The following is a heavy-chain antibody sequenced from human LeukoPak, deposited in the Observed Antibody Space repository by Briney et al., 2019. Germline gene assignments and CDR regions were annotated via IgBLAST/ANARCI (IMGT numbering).Heavy chain of an antibody. CDR2: ISGSGGSK. J-gene: IGHJ4*02. Sequence: GGSLRLSCAASGFTFSRYGMSWVRQAPGKGLKWVSAISGSGGSKYYADSVKGRFTISRDNSKNTLYLQINSLRAENTAVYSCSKYHLPGIVVADRDYWEQGTLVTVSS. V-gene: IGHV3-23*01. CDR1: GFTFSRYG. CDR3: SKYHLPGIVVADRDY. D-gene: IGHD6-19*01.